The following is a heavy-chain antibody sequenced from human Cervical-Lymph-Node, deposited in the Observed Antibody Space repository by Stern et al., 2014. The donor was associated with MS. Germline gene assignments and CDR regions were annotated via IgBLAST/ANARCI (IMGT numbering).Heavy chain of an antibody. V-gene: IGHV3-53*01. CDR1: GFTVSSSY. CDR2: IHNGGAT. Sequence: VQLVQSGGGLIQPGGSLRLSCAASGFTVSSSYMSWVRQAPGKGLEWVSAIHNGGATYYADSVKGRFTIFRDNSKNTLYFQMSSLRAEDTAVYYCARVGRGYISGYSFDYWAQGTLVTVSS. J-gene: IGHJ4*02. CDR3: ARVGRGYISGYSFDY. D-gene: IGHD5-18*01.